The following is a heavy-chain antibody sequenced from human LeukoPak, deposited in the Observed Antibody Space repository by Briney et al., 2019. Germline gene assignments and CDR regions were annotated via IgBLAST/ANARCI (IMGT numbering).Heavy chain of an antibody. Sequence: ASVKVSCKASGYTFTGYYMHWVRQAPGQGLEWMGWINPNSGGTNYAQKFQGWVAMTRDTSISTAYMELSRLRSDDTAVYYCASGTGDSSSWSPGGFDYWGQGTLVTVSS. CDR2: INPNSGGT. CDR1: GYTFTGYY. D-gene: IGHD6-13*01. J-gene: IGHJ4*02. CDR3: ASGTGDSSSWSPGGFDY. V-gene: IGHV1-2*04.